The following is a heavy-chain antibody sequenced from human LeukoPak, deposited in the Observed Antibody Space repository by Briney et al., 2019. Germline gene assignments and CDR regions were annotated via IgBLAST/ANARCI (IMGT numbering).Heavy chain of an antibody. CDR3: AREEEDYYDSSGYYLIDY. CDR2: INHSGST. Sequence: KPSETLSLTCAVYGGSFSGYYWSWIRQPPGKGLEWIGEINHSGSTNYNPSLKSRVTISVDTSKNQFSLKLSSVTAADTAVYYCAREEEDYYDSSGYYLIDYWGQGTMVTVSS. V-gene: IGHV4-34*01. CDR1: GGSFSGYY. J-gene: IGHJ3*01. D-gene: IGHD3-22*01.